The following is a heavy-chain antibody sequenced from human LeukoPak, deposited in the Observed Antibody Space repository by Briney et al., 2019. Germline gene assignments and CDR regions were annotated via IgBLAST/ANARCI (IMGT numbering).Heavy chain of an antibody. CDR3: ARDIGYSGYDPHY. J-gene: IGHJ4*02. CDR2: INPNSGGT. CDR1: GYTFTGYY. Sequence: ASVKVSCKASGYTFTGYYMHWVRQAPGQGLEWMGWINPNSGGTNYAQKFQGRVTMTRDTSIGTAYMELSRLRSDDTAVYYCARDIGYSGYDPHYWGQGTLVTVSS. D-gene: IGHD5-12*01. V-gene: IGHV1-2*02.